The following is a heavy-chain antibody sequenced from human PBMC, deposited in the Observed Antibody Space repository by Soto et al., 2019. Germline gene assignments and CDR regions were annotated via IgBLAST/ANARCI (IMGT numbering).Heavy chain of an antibody. CDR2: ISYDGSNK. V-gene: IGHV3-30-3*01. J-gene: IGHJ6*02. CDR1: GFTFSSYA. Sequence: QVQLVESGGGVVQPGGSLRLSCAASGFTFSSYAMHWVRQAPGKGLEWVAVISYDGSNKYYADSVKGRFTISRDNSKNTLYLQMNSLRAEDTAVYYCARDNHPDYGMDVWGQGTTVTVSS. CDR3: ARDNHPDYGMDV.